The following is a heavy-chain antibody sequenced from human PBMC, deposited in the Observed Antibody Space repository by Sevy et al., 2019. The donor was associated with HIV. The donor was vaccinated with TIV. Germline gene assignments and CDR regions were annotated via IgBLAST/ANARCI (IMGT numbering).Heavy chain of an antibody. J-gene: IGHJ4*02. Sequence: GGSLRLSCAVSGFTFSSFWMSWVRQAPGKGLEWVANIKQDGSEKYYVDSVKGRFTISRENAKNSLYLQMNSLRAEDAAMYYCAKQANRALDYWGQGTLVTVSS. CDR2: IKQDGSEK. V-gene: IGHV3-7*01. CDR1: GFTFSSFW. CDR3: AKQANRALDY.